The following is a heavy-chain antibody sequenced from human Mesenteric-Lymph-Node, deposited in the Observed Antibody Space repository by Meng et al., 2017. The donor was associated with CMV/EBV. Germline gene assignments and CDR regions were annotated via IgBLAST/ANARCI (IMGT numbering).Heavy chain of an antibody. CDR1: GFTFSNYS. D-gene: IGHD3/OR15-3a*01. Sequence: GESLKISCAASGFTFSNYSMNWVRQAPGKGLEWLSYISSSSSSIYYADSVKGRFTISRDNSKNTLYLQMNSLRAEDTAVYYCAKDYSRGLRGVNDYWGQGTLVTVSS. J-gene: IGHJ4*02. V-gene: IGHV3-48*01. CDR3: AKDYSRGLRGVNDY. CDR2: ISSSSSSI.